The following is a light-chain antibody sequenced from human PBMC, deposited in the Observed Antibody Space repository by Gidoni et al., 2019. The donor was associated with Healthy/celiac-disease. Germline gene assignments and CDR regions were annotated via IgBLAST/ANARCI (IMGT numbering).Light chain of an antibody. J-gene: IGKJ1*01. V-gene: IGKV1-39*01. CDR3: QQSYSNPRT. CDR2: AES. CDR1: QSISSY. Sequence: DIQITQSPSTLSASVGDRVTITCRPSQSISSYLNWYQQKPGKAPKLLIYAESSLQSGVPSRCSGSRAGTEFTLTISSLQAEDYVTYYCQQSYSNPRTFGQGTKVEIK.